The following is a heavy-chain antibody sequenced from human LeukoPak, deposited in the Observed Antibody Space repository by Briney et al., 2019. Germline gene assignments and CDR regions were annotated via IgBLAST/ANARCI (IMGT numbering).Heavy chain of an antibody. CDR1: GFTFSDYS. CDR3: ARDYKYAFDN. J-gene: IGHJ4*02. V-gene: IGHV3-48*01. Sequence: GGSLRLSCAASGFTFSDYSMNWVRQAPGKGLEWISYIGIDSGSTNYADSVKGRFTISGDKAKNSLYLQMNSLRVEDTAVYYCARDYKYAFDNWGQGTLVTVSS. D-gene: IGHD5-24*01. CDR2: IGIDSGST.